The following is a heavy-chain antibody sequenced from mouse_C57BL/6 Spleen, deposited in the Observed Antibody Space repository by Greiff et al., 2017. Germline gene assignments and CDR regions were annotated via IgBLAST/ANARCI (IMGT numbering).Heavy chain of an antibody. Sequence: VQLQQPGAELVKPGASVQMSCKASGYTFTSYWITWVKQRPGQGLEWIGDIYPGSGSTNYNEKFKSKATLTVDTSSSTAYMQLSSLTSEDSAVYYCARPLLLLRYPWFAYWGQGTLVTVSA. J-gene: IGHJ3*01. CDR3: ARPLLLLRYPWFAY. CDR2: IYPGSGST. V-gene: IGHV1-55*01. D-gene: IGHD1-1*01. CDR1: GYTFTSYW.